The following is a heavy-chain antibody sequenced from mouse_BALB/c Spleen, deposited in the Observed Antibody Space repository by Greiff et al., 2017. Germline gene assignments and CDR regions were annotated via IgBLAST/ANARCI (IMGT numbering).Heavy chain of an antibody. J-gene: IGHJ4*01. CDR3: ARDVLGEAMDY. Sequence: QVQLKQSGAELVRPGTSVKVSCKASGYAFTNYLIEWVKQRPGQGLEWIGVINPGSGGTNYNEKFKGKATLTADKSSSTAYMQLSSLTSDDSAVYFCARDVLGEAMDYWGQGTSVTVSS. D-gene: IGHD4-1*01. CDR2: INPGSGGT. CDR1: GYAFTNYL. V-gene: IGHV1-54*01.